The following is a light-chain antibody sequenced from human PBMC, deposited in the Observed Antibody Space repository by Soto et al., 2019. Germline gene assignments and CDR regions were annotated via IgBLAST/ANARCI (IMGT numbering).Light chain of an antibody. Sequence: QSALTQPASVSGSPGQSITISCTGTSSDIGAYDYVSWFQQHPDKAPKLMISEVTNRPSGVSDRFSGSKSGNAASLTISGLQAEEEAYYFCFSFTTAHTHIFGPGTKVTV. CDR2: EVT. V-gene: IGLV2-14*01. J-gene: IGLJ1*01. CDR1: SSDIGAYDY. CDR3: FSFTTAHTHI.